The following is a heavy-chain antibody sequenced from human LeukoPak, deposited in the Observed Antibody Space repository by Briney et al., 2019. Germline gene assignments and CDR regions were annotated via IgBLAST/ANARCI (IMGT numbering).Heavy chain of an antibody. CDR2: IASDSTI. CDR3: ARDTLGEGEDANYAVYYFDY. Sequence: GGPLRLSCVASGFILSTSEMNWVRQAPGKGLEWVSFIASDSTIYYADSVRGRFTLSRDNAKNTLYLQMNSLRAEDAAVYYCARDTLGEGEDANYAVYYFDYWGQGTVVTVSS. D-gene: IGHD4/OR15-4a*01. J-gene: IGHJ4*02. V-gene: IGHV3-48*03. CDR1: GFILSTSE.